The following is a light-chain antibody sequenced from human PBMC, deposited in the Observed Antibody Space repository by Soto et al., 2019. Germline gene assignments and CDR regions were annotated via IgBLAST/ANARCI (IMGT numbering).Light chain of an antibody. CDR2: AAS. CDR3: QQRSNWPLT. CDR1: QDISNY. V-gene: IGKV1-27*01. Sequence: IQVTQSPSSLSAYVVDRVTITCRASQDISNYLAWYQQKPGKVPKLLIYAASTLQSGVPSRFSGSGSGTDFTLTISSLEPEDFAVYYCQQRSNWPLTFGQGTRLEIK. J-gene: IGKJ5*01.